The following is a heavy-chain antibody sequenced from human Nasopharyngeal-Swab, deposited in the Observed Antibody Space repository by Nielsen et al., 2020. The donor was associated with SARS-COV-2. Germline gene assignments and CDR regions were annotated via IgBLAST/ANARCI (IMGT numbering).Heavy chain of an antibody. V-gene: IGHV1-69*01. CDR3: ARDQSSGWPLDY. J-gene: IGHJ4*02. Sequence: WVRQALGQGLEWMGGIIPIFGTANYAQKFQGRVTITADESTSTAYMELSSLRSEDTAVYYCARDQSSGWPLDYWGQGTLVTVSS. CDR2: IIPIFGTA. D-gene: IGHD6-19*01.